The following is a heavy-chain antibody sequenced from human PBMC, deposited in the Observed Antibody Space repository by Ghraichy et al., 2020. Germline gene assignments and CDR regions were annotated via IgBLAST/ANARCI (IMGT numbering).Heavy chain of an antibody. CDR1: GYSFTSYW. CDR3: ALAIESLLRSEARGAFDI. Sequence: GESLNISCKGSGYSFTSYWIGWVRQMPGKGLEWMGIIYPGDSDTRYSPSFQGQVTISADKSISTAYLQWSSLKASDTAMYYCALAIESLLRSEARGAFDIWGQGTMVTVSS. D-gene: IGHD3-16*02. J-gene: IGHJ3*02. CDR2: IYPGDSDT. V-gene: IGHV5-51*01.